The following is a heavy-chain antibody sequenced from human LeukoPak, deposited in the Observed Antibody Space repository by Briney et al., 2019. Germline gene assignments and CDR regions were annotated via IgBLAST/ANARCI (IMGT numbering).Heavy chain of an antibody. CDR2: IDVGAGNT. V-gene: IGHV3-23*01. Sequence: GGSLRLSCVASGFTFSSCAMSWVRQAPGKGLEWVSAIDVGAGNTYYADSVKGRFTFSRDNFKNTLHLQMNSPRAEDTAVYYCAKADTGGNYFDHWGQGTLVTVSS. D-gene: IGHD1-26*01. CDR3: AKADTGGNYFDH. CDR1: GFTFSSCA. J-gene: IGHJ4*02.